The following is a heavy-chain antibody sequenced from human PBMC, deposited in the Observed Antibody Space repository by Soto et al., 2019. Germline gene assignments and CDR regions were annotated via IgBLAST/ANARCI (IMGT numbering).Heavy chain of an antibody. CDR2: LYNTGST. D-gene: IGHD2-21*02. Sequence: QVRLQESGPGLVKPSETLSLTCTVSGGSISRYYWSWIRQTPGKGLEWIGYLYNTGSTIYNPSLESRVTISVDTSKNPFSLILNSVTAADTAVYYCARDLWGYCGTDCSPLDVWGPGTTVTVSS. CDR3: ARDLWGYCGTDCSPLDV. V-gene: IGHV4-59*01. J-gene: IGHJ6*02. CDR1: GGSISRYY.